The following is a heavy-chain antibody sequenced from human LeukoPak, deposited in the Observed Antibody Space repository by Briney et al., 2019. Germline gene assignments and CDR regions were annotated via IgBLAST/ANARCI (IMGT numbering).Heavy chain of an antibody. CDR2: TSSSGSTR. J-gene: IGHJ4*02. CDR3: ARENHGNCFDY. Sequence: GASLRLSCSASGFTFSSDELNAVREAPGHGLDGVSYTSSSGSTRYYADSVKGRFTTSRDNAKNSLYLQVNSLRAEDMAVYYCARENHGNCFDYWGQGTLVTVSS. D-gene: IGHD1-14*01. CDR1: GFTFSSDE. V-gene: IGHV3-48*03.